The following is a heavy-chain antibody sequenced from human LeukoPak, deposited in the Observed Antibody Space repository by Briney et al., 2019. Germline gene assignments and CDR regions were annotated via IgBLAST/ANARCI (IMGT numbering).Heavy chain of an antibody. CDR2: INPNSGGT. J-gene: IGHJ5*02. V-gene: IGHV1-2*02. CDR3: ARGGIRITMVPVDP. Sequence: ASVKVSCKASGYTFTGYYMHWVRQAPGQGLEWMGWINPNSGGTNYAQKFQGRVTMTRDTSINTAYMELSRLRSDDTAVYYCARGGIRITMVPVDPWGQGTLVTVSS. CDR1: GYTFTGYY. D-gene: IGHD3-10*01.